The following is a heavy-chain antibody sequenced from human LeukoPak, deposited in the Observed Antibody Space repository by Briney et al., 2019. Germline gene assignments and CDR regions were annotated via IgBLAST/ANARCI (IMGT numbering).Heavy chain of an antibody. Sequence: SETPSLTCIVSGGSIRSSSYYWGWIRQPPGKGLEWIGSMYYTGSTYYNPSLKTRVTISVDTSKNQFSLKLTSVTAADTAAYYCARVRAAAIPYYFDYWGQGTLVTVSS. J-gene: IGHJ4*02. CDR1: GGSIRSSSYY. D-gene: IGHD6-13*01. CDR3: ARVRAAAIPYYFDY. CDR2: MYYTGST. V-gene: IGHV4-39*07.